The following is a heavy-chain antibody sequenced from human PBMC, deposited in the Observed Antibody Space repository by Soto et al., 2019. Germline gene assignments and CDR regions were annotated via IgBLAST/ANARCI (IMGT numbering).Heavy chain of an antibody. V-gene: IGHV4-39*01. CDR3: ARAEMVRGVGSWFDP. CDR2: IYYSGST. Sequence: SETLSLTCTVSGGSISSSSYYWGWIRQPPGKGLEWIGSIYYSGSTYYNPSLKSRVTISVDTSKNQFSLKLSSVTAADTAVYYCARAEMVRGVGSWFDPWGQGTLVTVSS. CDR1: GGSISSSSYY. D-gene: IGHD3-10*01. J-gene: IGHJ5*02.